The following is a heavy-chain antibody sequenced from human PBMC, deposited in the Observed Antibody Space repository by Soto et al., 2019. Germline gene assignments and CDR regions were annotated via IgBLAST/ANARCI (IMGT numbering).Heavy chain of an antibody. CDR2: INMDGSGP. CDR1: GLTFRDFG. V-gene: IGHV3-74*03. D-gene: IGHD4-17*01. J-gene: IGHJ6*02. CDR3: ARDSYAPHV. Sequence: GGPLRLSFTASGLTFRDFGLHWVRKAPGKGLVWVSRINMDGSGPTYADSVKGRFTISRDNAKNTVFLEMKNLRAEDTAVYYCARDSYAPHVWGQGTTVTVSS.